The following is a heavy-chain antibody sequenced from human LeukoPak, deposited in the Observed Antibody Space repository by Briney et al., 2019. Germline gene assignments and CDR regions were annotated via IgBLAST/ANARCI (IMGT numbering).Heavy chain of an antibody. J-gene: IGHJ4*02. CDR3: ARRTASSGSWVFDY. CDR2: IFYRGSS. CDR1: GDSINDTNYY. D-gene: IGHD6-19*01. Sequence: SETLSLSCSVSGDSINDTNYYWGWIRQPPGKGLEWIANIFYRGSSYYNPSLKSRVTISVDTSKNQFSLNLSSVTAADTAVYYCARRTASSGSWVFDYWGQGTLVTVSS. V-gene: IGHV4-39*01.